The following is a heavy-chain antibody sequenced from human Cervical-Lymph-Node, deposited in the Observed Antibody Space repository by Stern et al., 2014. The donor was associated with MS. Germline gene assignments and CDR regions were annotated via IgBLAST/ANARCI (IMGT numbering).Heavy chain of an antibody. D-gene: IGHD3-22*01. CDR1: GFTFSNYW. CDR3: ATGRDSSGYF. CDR2: INSDGSTT. V-gene: IGHV3-74*02. Sequence: VQLAESGGGLVQPGGSLRLSCAASGFTFSNYWMHWVRQAPGKGLGGVSRINSDGSTTTYADSGKGRFTISRDNAKNTLYLQMSSLRAEDTAVYYCATGRDSSGYFWGQGTLVTVSS. J-gene: IGHJ4*02.